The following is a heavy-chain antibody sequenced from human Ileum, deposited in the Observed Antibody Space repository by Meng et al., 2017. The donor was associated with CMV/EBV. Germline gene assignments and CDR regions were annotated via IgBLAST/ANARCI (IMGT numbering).Heavy chain of an antibody. Sequence: SETLSLTCTVSGGSITSSDHFWGWIRQPPGKGLEWIGSIYYSGSTFYNPSLQSRVTISLDTSKKQFSLRLNSVTAADTAVYYCARDQKTLINDAGLGYFRIDPWGQGTLVTVSS. CDR1: GGSITSSDHF. V-gene: IGHV4-39*07. CDR3: ARDQKTLINDAGLGYFRIDP. J-gene: IGHJ5*02. CDR2: IYYSGST. D-gene: IGHD4-17*01.